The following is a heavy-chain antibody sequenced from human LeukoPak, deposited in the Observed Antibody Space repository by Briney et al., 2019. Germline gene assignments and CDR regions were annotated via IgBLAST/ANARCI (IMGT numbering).Heavy chain of an antibody. V-gene: IGHV3-48*02. Sequence: GSLRLSCAASGFALSGYGMNWVRQAPGKGLEWVSYISGASSSIYYADSVRGRFTISRDNAKNSLYLQMNSLRDDDTAVYYCARGLSTCDYRGQGTLVTVSS. D-gene: IGHD3-10*01. CDR3: ARGLSTCDY. CDR2: ISGASSSI. CDR1: GFALSGYG. J-gene: IGHJ4*02.